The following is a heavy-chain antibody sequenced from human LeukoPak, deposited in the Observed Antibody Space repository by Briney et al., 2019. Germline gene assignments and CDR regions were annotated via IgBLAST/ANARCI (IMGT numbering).Heavy chain of an antibody. D-gene: IGHD2-2*01. CDR3: ASYCSTTSCYAVDY. J-gene: IGHJ4*02. V-gene: IGHV3-48*01. CDR1: AFTFSRYS. CDR2: FSSSVSPT. Sequence: GGTLRLSCAGSAFTFSRYSMNWVGQAPGKGVEGVSYFSSSVSPTYYADSVKGRFTISRDNAKNSLYLQMNSLRAEDTAVYYCASYCSTTSCYAVDYWGQGTLVTVSS.